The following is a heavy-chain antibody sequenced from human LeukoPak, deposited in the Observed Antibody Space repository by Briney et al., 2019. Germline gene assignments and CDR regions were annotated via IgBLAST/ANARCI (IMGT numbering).Heavy chain of an antibody. D-gene: IGHD4-17*01. CDR2: VSWNSGSI. V-gene: IGHV3-9*01. CDR1: GFSFHDYA. CDR3: AKALATVTTAFDY. J-gene: IGHJ4*02. Sequence: GRSLRLSCAASGFSFHDYAMHWVRQAPGKGLEWVSGVSWNSGSIGYADSVKGRFTISRDNAKNSLYLQMNSLRAEDTALYYCAKALATVTTAFDYWGQGTLVIVSS.